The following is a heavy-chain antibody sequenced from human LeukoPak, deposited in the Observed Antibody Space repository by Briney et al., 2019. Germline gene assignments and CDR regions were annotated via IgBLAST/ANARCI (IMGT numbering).Heavy chain of an antibody. Sequence: PGGSLRLSCAASGFTFSSYSMNWVRQAPGKGLEWVSSISSSSSYTYYADSVKGRFTISRDNAKNSLYLQMNSLRAEDTAVYYCARKGYGEIYYFDYWGQGTLVIVSS. J-gene: IGHJ4*02. CDR2: ISSSSSYT. CDR3: ARKGYGEIYYFDY. V-gene: IGHV3-21*01. CDR1: GFTFSSYS. D-gene: IGHD4-17*01.